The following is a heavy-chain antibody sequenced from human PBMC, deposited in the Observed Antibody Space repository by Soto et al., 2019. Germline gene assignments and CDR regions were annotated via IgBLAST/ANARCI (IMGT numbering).Heavy chain of an antibody. CDR2: IYHSGST. J-gene: IGHJ6*02. D-gene: IGHD3-22*01. Sequence: SETLSLTCAVSGYSISSGYYWGWIRQPPGKGLEWIGSIYHSGSTYYNPSLKSRVTISVDTSKNQFSLKLRSVTAAATAVSYYARESSGNSSGWIYYYYYGRDDWGQGTTVTVSS. CDR1: GYSISSGYY. V-gene: IGHV4-38-2*02. CDR3: ARESSGNSSGWIYYYYYGRDD.